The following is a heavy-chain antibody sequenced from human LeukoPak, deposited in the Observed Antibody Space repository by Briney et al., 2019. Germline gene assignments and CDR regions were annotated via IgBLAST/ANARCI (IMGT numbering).Heavy chain of an antibody. D-gene: IGHD6-19*01. V-gene: IGHV4-39*01. Sequence: PSETLSLTCTVSGGSISSSSYYWGWIRQPPGKGLEWIGSIYYSGSTYYNPSPKSRVTISVDTSKNQFSLKLSSVTAADTAVYYCARQEYDVYSSGWYYFDYWGQGTLVTVSS. CDR3: ARQEYDVYSSGWYYFDY. CDR2: IYYSGST. J-gene: IGHJ4*02. CDR1: GGSISSSSYY.